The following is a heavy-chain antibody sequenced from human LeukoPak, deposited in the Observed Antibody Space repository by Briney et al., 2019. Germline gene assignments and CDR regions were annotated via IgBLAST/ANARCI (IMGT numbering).Heavy chain of an antibody. CDR2: ISSSSSYI. D-gene: IGHD4-17*01. CDR1: GFTFSSYS. Sequence: GGSLRLSCAASGFTFSSYSMNWVRQAPGKGLEWVSSISSSSSYIYYADSVKGRFTISRDNAKNSLYLQMNSLRAEDTAVYYCARDLGTTVTTYLDYWGQGTLVTVSS. V-gene: IGHV3-21*01. CDR3: ARDLGTTVTTYLDY. J-gene: IGHJ4*02.